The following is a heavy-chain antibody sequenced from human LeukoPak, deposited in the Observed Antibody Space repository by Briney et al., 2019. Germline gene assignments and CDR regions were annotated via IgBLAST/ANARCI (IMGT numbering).Heavy chain of an antibody. J-gene: IGHJ3*02. Sequence: SETLSLTCTVSGGSISSYYWSWIRQPPGKGLEWIGYIYYSGSTNYNPSLKSRVTISVKTSKNQFSLKLRSVTAADTAVYYCARVDYYGSGSYYNPWGAFDIWGQGTMVTVSS. CDR3: ARVDYYGSGSYYNPWGAFDI. CDR1: GGSISSYY. D-gene: IGHD3-10*01. CDR2: IYYSGST. V-gene: IGHV4-59*01.